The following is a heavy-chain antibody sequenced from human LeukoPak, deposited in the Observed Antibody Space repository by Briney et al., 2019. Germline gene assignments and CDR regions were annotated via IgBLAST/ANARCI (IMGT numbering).Heavy chain of an antibody. CDR2: INPSGGST. CDR1: GYTFTSYY. CDR3: ARVTYEYSSSWTPIPDAFDI. V-gene: IGHV1-46*01. D-gene: IGHD6-13*01. Sequence: APVKVSCKASGYTFTSYYMHWVRQAPGQGLEWMGIINPSGGSTSYAQKFQGRVTMTRDTSTSTVYMELSSLRSEDTAVYYCARVTYEYSSSWTPIPDAFDIWGQGTMVTVSS. J-gene: IGHJ3*02.